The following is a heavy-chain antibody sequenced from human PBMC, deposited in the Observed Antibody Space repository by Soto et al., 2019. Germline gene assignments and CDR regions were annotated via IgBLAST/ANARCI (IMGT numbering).Heavy chain of an antibody. J-gene: IGHJ6*02. CDR2: IYPGDSET. CDR1: GYSFTTSW. D-gene: IGHD6-19*01. Sequence: GESLKISCQGSGYSFTTSWIGWVRQMPGKGLEWMAIIYPGDSETRYIPSFQGQVTISVDKSITTTYLQWSSLKASDTAMYYCASHRASYSSGWYDYYYGMDVWGQGTTVTVSS. V-gene: IGHV5-51*01. CDR3: ASHRASYSSGWYDYYYGMDV.